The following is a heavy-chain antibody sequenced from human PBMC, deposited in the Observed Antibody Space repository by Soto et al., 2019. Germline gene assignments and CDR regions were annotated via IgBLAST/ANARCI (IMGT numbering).Heavy chain of an antibody. V-gene: IGHV1-2*02. Sequence: QVQLVQSGAEVKEPGASEKVSCKASGYTFTDYYLDWVRQAPGQGLEWMGWINPKSGGTNFARKFQGRVTMTRDTSISTAYMELSSLRSDDTAVYYCARDRQLWHEFDYWGQGSLVTVSS. CDR2: INPKSGGT. J-gene: IGHJ4*02. D-gene: IGHD1-1*01. CDR3: ARDRQLWHEFDY. CDR1: GYTFTDYY.